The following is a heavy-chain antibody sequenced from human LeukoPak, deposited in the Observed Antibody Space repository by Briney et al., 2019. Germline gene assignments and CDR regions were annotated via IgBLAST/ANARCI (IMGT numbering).Heavy chain of an antibody. Sequence: SETLSLTCAVSGGSISTSDFDWAWIRQPRRQGLEWIATVSSSGKSYYNPYLMSRVTISVDTSKNHFSLDVTSVTAADTGLFYCARFKGGTGFDYWGRGILVIVS. CDR3: ARFKGGTGFDY. CDR1: GGSISTSDFD. D-gene: IGHD1-26*01. V-gene: IGHV4-39*01. CDR2: VSSSGKS. J-gene: IGHJ4*02.